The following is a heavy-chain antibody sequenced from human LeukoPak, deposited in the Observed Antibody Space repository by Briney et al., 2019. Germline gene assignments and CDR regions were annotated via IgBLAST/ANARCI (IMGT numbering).Heavy chain of an antibody. CDR2: IFYSGTT. CDR1: GGSISSYY. J-gene: IGHJ4*02. V-gene: IGHV4-59*12. CDR3: ARVAAKTVDY. Sequence: PSETLSLTCTVSGGSISSYYWSWIRQPPGKDLEWIGYIFYSGTTKYNPSLKSRVSISVDTPKNQFSLKLSSVTAADTAVYYCARVAAKTVDYWGQGTLVTVSS. D-gene: IGHD2-15*01.